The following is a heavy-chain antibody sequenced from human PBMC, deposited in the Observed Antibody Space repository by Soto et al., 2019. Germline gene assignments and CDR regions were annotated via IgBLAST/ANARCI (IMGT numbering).Heavy chain of an antibody. V-gene: IGHV4-39*02. D-gene: IGHD6-13*01. CDR2: IYYSGST. Sequence: TSETLSLTCTVSCGSIRSSSYYCCCIRHPPGKLLECIGSIYYSGSTYYNPSLKSRVTISVDTSKNQFSLKLSSVTAADTAVYYCARDIPVAAGTGGWFDPWGQGTLVTV. CDR3: ARDIPVAAGTGGWFDP. J-gene: IGHJ5*02. CDR1: CGSIRSSSYY.